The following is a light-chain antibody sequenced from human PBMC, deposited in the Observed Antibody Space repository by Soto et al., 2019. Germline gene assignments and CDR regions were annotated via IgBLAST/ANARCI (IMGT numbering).Light chain of an antibody. V-gene: IGKV3-11*01. J-gene: IGKJ4*01. CDR3: QHRYNWPLT. CDR2: DAS. CDR1: QDINTY. Sequence: EVVLTQSPATLSLSPGEKATLSCRASQDINTYLGWYQQKPGQPPRLLIYDASNRASGIPARFSGSGSGTDFTLTIDTLEPEDSAIYYCQHRYNWPLTFGAGTKVDIK.